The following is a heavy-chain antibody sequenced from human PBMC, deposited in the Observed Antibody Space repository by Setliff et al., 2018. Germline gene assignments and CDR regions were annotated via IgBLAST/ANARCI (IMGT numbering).Heavy chain of an antibody. D-gene: IGHD3-16*02. CDR2: IKEDGSET. CDR3: VNSYRGYDDYPDY. Sequence: LRLSCAASWFTLRSYWMSLVRQAPGKGLEWVANIKEDGSETYYGGSVKGRFTISRDNAKNSLYLQMNSLRVEDTAVYYCVNSYRGYDDYPDYWGQGTLVTVSS. CDR1: WFTLRSYW. V-gene: IGHV3-7*03. J-gene: IGHJ4*02.